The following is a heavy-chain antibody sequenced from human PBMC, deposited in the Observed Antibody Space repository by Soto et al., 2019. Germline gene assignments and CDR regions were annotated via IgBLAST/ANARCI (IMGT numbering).Heavy chain of an antibody. V-gene: IGHV3-30*18. CDR3: AKEWAAVAGTYVFDV. D-gene: IGHD6-19*01. CDR2: ISQDGTNR. CDR1: GFTFSTYG. Sequence: QVQLVESGGGVVQPGRSLRLSCAASGFTFSTYGMHWVHQAPGKGLEWVAVISQDGTNRYYADSVKGRFTISRDNYKNMLFLQMDSLRTEDTAVFYCAKEWAAVAGTYVFDVWGQGTMVTVSS. J-gene: IGHJ3*01.